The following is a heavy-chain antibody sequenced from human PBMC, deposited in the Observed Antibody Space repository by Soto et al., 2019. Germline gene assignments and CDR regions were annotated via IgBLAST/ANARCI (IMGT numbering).Heavy chain of an antibody. CDR2: ISGYNGDT. D-gene: IGHD2-8*01. Sequence: QGHLVQSGAEVKKPGASVKVSCKASGYTFTRYGISWVRQAPGQGLEWMGWISGYNGDTNYAQNLQDRDTMTIDTSTNTAYMELRSLTSDDTAVYYCAKNGHPPYYYYGLDVWGQGTTVTVSS. CDR3: AKNGHPPYYYYGLDV. CDR1: GYTFTRYG. J-gene: IGHJ6*02. V-gene: IGHV1-18*01.